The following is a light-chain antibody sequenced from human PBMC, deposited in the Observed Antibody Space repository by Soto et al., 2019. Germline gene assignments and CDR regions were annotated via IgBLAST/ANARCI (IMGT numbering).Light chain of an antibody. CDR1: SSNIGAGYD. CDR3: QSYDSSLSV. V-gene: IGLV1-40*01. J-gene: IGLJ1*01. Sequence: QSFLTQPPSVSGAPGQRVTISCTGSSSNIGAGYDVHWYQQLPGTAPKLLIYGDSNRPSGVPDRFSGSKSGTSASLAITGLQAEDEADYCCQSYDSSLSVFGTGTKVTVL. CDR2: GDS.